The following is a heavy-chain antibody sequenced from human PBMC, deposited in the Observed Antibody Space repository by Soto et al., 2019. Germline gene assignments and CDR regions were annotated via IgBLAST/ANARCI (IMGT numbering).Heavy chain of an antibody. CDR2: ISSSGSTI. Sequence: EVQLVESGGGLVPPGGSMRLSCAASGFTFSSYEMNWVRQAPGKGLEWVSYISSSGSTIYYADSVKGRFTISRDNAKNALYLQMNSLIADDTAVYYCARDQVELWFGDGFGMYVWGQGTTVTVS. V-gene: IGHV3-48*03. J-gene: IGHJ6*02. CDR1: GFTFSSYE. CDR3: ARDQVELWFGDGFGMYV. D-gene: IGHD3-10*01.